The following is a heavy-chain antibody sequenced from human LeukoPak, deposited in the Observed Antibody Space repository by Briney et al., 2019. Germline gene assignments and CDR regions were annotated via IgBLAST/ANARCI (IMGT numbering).Heavy chain of an antibody. Sequence: SVKVSCKASGGTFSSYAISWVRQAPGQGLEWMGRIIPILGIANYAQKFQGRVTITADKSTGTAYMELSGLRSEDTAVYYCAREVRDGYNFYYFDYWGQGTLVTVSS. CDR1: GGTFSSYA. CDR2: IIPILGIA. V-gene: IGHV1-69*04. CDR3: AREVRDGYNFYYFDY. J-gene: IGHJ4*02. D-gene: IGHD5-24*01.